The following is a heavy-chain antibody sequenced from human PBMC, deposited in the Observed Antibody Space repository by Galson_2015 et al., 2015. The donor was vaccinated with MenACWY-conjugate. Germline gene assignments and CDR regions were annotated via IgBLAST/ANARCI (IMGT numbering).Heavy chain of an antibody. D-gene: IGHD3-16*01. CDR1: GFTFSSFS. CDR3: ARRDARLAKLVGACDL. J-gene: IGHJ3*01. V-gene: IGHV3-21*01. Sequence: SLRLSCAASGFTFSSFSMNWVRQAPGKGLEWVSSISATSATIYYADSVKGRFTISRDNAKNSLYLQMSSLRDEDSAVYYCARRDARLAKLVGACDLWGQGTKVTVSS. CDR2: ISATSATI.